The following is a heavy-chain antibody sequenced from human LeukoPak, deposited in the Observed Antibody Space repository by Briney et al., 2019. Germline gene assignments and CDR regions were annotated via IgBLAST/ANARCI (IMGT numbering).Heavy chain of an antibody. D-gene: IGHD5-12*01. V-gene: IGHV6-1*01. J-gene: IGHJ4*02. Sequence: SQTLSLTCAISGDSVSSNSAAWNWIRQSPSRGLEWLGRTYFRSNWRNDYAESVKSRITINPDTPKNQLTLHLNSVTPEDTAVYFCARGNGYDFDYWGQGTLVTVSS. CDR2: TYFRSNWRN. CDR1: GDSVSSNSAA. CDR3: ARGNGYDFDY.